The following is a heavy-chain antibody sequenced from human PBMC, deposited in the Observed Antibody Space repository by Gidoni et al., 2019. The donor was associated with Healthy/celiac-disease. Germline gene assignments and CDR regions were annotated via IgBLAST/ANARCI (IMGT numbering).Heavy chain of an antibody. D-gene: IGHD6-13*01. CDR2: IYYSGST. Sequence: QVQLQESGPGLVKPSETLSLTCTVSGGSISSYYWSWIRQPPGKGLEWIGYIYYSGSTNYNPSLKRRVTISVDTSKNQFSLKRSSVTAADTAVYYCAGKDSSSWYRRGGWFDPWGQGTLVTVSS. CDR1: GGSISSYY. CDR3: AGKDSSSWYRRGGWFDP. V-gene: IGHV4-59*01. J-gene: IGHJ5*02.